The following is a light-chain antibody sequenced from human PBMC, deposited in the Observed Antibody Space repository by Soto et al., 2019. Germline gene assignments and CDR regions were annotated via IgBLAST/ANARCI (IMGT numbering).Light chain of an antibody. V-gene: IGKV3-15*01. Sequence: EIVLTQSPATLSLSPGERATLSCRASQSVSSYLAWYQQKPGQAPRPVIYGASSRATGIPARFSGSGSGTEFTLTISSLQSEDFAVYYCQQYNDWPLTFGGGTMVEI. J-gene: IGKJ4*01. CDR2: GAS. CDR1: QSVSSY. CDR3: QQYNDWPLT.